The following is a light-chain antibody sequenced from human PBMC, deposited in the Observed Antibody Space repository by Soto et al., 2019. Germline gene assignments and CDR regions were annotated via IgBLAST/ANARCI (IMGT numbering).Light chain of an antibody. CDR3: QQYGSSIT. CDR1: QSVSSY. Sequence: EVVLTQSPGTLSLSPGERATLSCRASQSVSSYLAWYQQKPGQPPRLLIYGASSRATGIPDRFSGSGSGTDFTHTINRLEPEDFAVYYCQQYGSSITFGQGTRLEIK. CDR2: GAS. V-gene: IGKV3-20*01. J-gene: IGKJ5*01.